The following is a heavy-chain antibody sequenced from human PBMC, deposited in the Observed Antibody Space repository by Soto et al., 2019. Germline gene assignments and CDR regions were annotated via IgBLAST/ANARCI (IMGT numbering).Heavy chain of an antibody. CDR1: GFTFSSYS. Sequence: PGGSLRLSCAASGFTFSSYSMNWVRQAPGKGLEWVSSISSSSSYIYYADSVKGRFTISRDNAKNSLYLQMNSLRAEDTAVYYCAREIPPGIAVVASDYWGQGTLVTVSS. CDR2: ISSSSSYI. CDR3: AREIPPGIAVVASDY. J-gene: IGHJ4*02. V-gene: IGHV3-21*01. D-gene: IGHD6-19*01.